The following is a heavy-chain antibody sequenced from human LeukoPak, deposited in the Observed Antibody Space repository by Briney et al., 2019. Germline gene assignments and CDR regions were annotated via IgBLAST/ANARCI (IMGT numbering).Heavy chain of an antibody. CDR3: ARDNGGSSWPFYYYYMDV. Sequence: SETLSLTCTVSGGSISSSSYYWGWIRQPPGKGLEWIGSIYYSGSTYYNPSLKSRVTISVDTSKNQFSLKLSSVTAADTAVYYYARDNGGSSWPFYYYYMDVWGKGTTVTVSS. CDR1: GGSISSSSYY. J-gene: IGHJ6*03. D-gene: IGHD6-13*01. CDR2: IYYSGST. V-gene: IGHV4-39*07.